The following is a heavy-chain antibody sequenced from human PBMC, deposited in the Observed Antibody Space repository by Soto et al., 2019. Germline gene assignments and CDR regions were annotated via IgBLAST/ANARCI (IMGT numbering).Heavy chain of an antibody. V-gene: IGHV3-33*01. CDR2: IWYDGSNK. D-gene: IGHD3-9*01. CDR1: GFTFSSYG. CDR3: ARDRYYDILTGIDY. Sequence: QVQLVESGGGVVQPGRSLRLSCAASGFTFSSYGMHWVRQAPGKGLEWVAVIWYDGSNKYYADSVKGRFTISRDNSKNTLYLQRNSLRAEDTAVYYCARDRYYDILTGIDYWGQGTLVTGSS. J-gene: IGHJ4*02.